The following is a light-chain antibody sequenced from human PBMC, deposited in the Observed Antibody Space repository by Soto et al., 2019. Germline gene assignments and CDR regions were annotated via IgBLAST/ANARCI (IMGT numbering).Light chain of an antibody. J-gene: IGKJ4*01. Sequence: EFVLTQSPGKLSLSPGERATLSCRASQSISSSFLAWYQQKPGQAPRLLIYGASSRGTGIPDRFSGSGSGTDFALTIRRLEPEDFEVYYCQQEGSSPPLTFGGGTKVEIK. CDR1: QSISSSF. V-gene: IGKV3-20*01. CDR2: GAS. CDR3: QQEGSSPPLT.